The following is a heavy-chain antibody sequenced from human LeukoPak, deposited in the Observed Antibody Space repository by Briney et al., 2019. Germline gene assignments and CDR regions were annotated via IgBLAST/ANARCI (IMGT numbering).Heavy chain of an antibody. V-gene: IGHV3-48*03. J-gene: IGHJ4*02. Sequence: GGSLRLSCAASGSTFSSYEMNWVRQAPGKGLEWVSFIGSSGATIYYADSVKGRFTISRDNAKNSLYLQMNSLRAEDTAVYYCARLSDALDYWGQGTLVTVSS. CDR2: IGSSGATI. CDR1: GSTFSSYE. D-gene: IGHD2-21*02. CDR3: ARLSDALDY.